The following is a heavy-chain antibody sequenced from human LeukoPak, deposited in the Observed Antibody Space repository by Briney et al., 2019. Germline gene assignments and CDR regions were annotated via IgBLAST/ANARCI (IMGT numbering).Heavy chain of an antibody. Sequence: ASVKVSCKASGGTFSSYAISWVRQAPGQGLEWMGRIIPILGIANYAQKFQGRVTITADKSTSTAYMELSSLRSEDTAVYYCARGDVRPDYYGSGSRYGERNYYYYYYMDVWGKGTTVTVSS. CDR2: IIPILGIA. J-gene: IGHJ6*03. V-gene: IGHV1-69*04. CDR1: GGTFSSYA. CDR3: ARGDVRPDYYGSGSRYGERNYYYYYYMDV. D-gene: IGHD3-10*01.